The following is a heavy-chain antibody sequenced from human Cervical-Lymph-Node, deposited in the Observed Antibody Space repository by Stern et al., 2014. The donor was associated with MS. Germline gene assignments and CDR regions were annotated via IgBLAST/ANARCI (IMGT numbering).Heavy chain of an antibody. CDR1: GDSISSGDYY. Sequence: QLQLQESGPGLKKPSQTLSLTCTVSGDSISSGDYYWSWIRQHPGNGLKWIGYLHYSGSTYYHPPLKRRLTISVDTPKAHSSLNLTSVTAADTAVYYCSRGTVITPFDYWGQGTLVTVSS. V-gene: IGHV4-31*03. CDR3: SRGTVITPFDY. D-gene: IGHD4-23*01. CDR2: LHYSGST. J-gene: IGHJ4*02.